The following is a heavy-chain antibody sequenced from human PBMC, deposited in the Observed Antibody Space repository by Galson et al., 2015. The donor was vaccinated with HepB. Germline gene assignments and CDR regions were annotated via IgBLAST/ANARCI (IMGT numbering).Heavy chain of an antibody. D-gene: IGHD6-19*01. V-gene: IGHV3-30*02. J-gene: IGHJ4*02. CDR2: IRYDGSNK. CDR3: AKIAVAGRYYFDY. CDR1: GFTFSSYG. Sequence: SLRLSCAASGFTFSSYGMHWVRQAPGKGLEWVAFIRYDGSNKYYADSVKGRFTISRDNSKNTLYLQMNSLRAEDTAVYYCAKIAVAGRYYFDYWGQGTLVTVSS.